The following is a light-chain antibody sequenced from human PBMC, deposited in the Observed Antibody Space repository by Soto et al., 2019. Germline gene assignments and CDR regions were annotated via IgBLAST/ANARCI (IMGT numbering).Light chain of an antibody. V-gene: IGKV1-12*01. J-gene: IGKJ5*01. Sequence: DIQMTQSPSSVSASVGDRVTITCRASQDIGSWLAWYQQKPGKAPDLLIYGASILQSGIPSRVVGSRSGTDFTLTISSLQIEDFATDDWQQGGSFPFTFGQGARLEIK. CDR1: QDIGSW. CDR2: GAS. CDR3: QQGGSFPFT.